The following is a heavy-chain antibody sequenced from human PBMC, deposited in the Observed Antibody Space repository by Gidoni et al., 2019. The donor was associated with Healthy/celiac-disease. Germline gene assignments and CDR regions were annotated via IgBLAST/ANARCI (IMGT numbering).Heavy chain of an antibody. CDR3: ATEGAVYGMDV. V-gene: IGHV3-7*01. CDR2: IKQDGSDK. Sequence: EVQLVESGGGLVQPGGSLRLSCAASGFTFSCYWMSWVRQAPGKGLEGVANIKQDGSDKYYVDSVKCRFTISRDNANNSLYLQMNSLRAEDTAVYYCATEGAVYGMDVWGQGTTVTVSS. D-gene: IGHD1-26*01. J-gene: IGHJ6*02. CDR1: GFTFSCYW.